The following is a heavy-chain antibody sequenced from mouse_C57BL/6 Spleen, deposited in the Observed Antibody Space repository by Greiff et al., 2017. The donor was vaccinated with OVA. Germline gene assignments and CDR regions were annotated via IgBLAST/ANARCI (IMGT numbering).Heavy chain of an antibody. V-gene: IGHV1-50*01. CDR3: ARIPLRSYFDY. J-gene: IGHJ2*01. CDR2: IDPSDSYT. D-gene: IGHD2-12*01. CDR1: GYTFTSYW. Sequence: QVQLQQPGAELVKPGASVKLSCKASGYTFTSYWMQWVKQRPGQGLEWIGEIDPSDSYTNYNQKFKGKATLTVDTSSSTAYMQLSSLTSEDSAVDCCARIPLRSYFDYWGQGTTLTVSS.